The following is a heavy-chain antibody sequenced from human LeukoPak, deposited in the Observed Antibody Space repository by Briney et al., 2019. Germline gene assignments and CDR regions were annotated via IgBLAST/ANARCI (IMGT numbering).Heavy chain of an antibody. V-gene: IGHV3-33*01. D-gene: IGHD4-23*01. Sequence: GGSLRLSCAASGFTFNRYGMHWVRQAPGKGLEWVAVIWYDGSKKYYADSVKGRFTISRDNSKNRLSLQMNGLRAEDTAVYKCARYGGNSVFDYWGQGTLVTVSS. CDR3: ARYGGNSVFDY. CDR1: GFTFNRYG. CDR2: IWYDGSKK. J-gene: IGHJ4*02.